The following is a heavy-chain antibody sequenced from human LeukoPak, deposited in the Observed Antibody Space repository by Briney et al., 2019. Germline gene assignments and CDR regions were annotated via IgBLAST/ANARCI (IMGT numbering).Heavy chain of an antibody. CDR2: INPNSGGI. Sequence: ASVKVSCTASGYTFNGYYMHWVRQAPGQGLEWMGWINPNSGGINYAQDFQGRVTLTRDTSISTAYTELSRLRSDDTAMYYCARNLWFGESTDAFNIWGQGTMVTVSS. J-gene: IGHJ3*02. D-gene: IGHD3-10*01. V-gene: IGHV1-2*02. CDR1: GYTFNGYY. CDR3: ARNLWFGESTDAFNI.